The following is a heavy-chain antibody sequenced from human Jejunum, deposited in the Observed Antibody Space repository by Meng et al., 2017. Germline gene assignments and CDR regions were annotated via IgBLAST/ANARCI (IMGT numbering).Heavy chain of an antibody. V-gene: IGHV3-74*02. CDR1: GFSLSSYS. Sequence: EVDFVESGGGLVQTGGLLRLSCAAFGFSLSSYSMFWFRQPTGKGLLSVSRMNNDGIGTLYAESVKGRFTISRDNAKNTLYLQMNSLRAEDTAVYFCVCGGLTGYWGKGALVTVSS. CDR3: VCGGLTGY. J-gene: IGHJ4*02. D-gene: IGHD2-15*01. CDR2: MNNDGIGT.